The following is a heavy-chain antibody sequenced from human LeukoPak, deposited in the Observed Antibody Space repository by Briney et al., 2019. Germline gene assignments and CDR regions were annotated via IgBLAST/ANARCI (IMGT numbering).Heavy chain of an antibody. D-gene: IGHD5-24*01. CDR1: GFTFSSYE. CDR3: AVGDGYKGGREDDY. J-gene: IGHJ4*02. CDR2: ISSSGSTI. Sequence: PGGSLRLSCAASGFTFSSYEMNWVRQAPGKGLEWVSYISSSGSTIYYADSVKGRFTISRDNAKNSLYLQMNSLRAEDTAVYYCAVGDGYKGGREDDYWGQGTLVTVSS. V-gene: IGHV3-48*03.